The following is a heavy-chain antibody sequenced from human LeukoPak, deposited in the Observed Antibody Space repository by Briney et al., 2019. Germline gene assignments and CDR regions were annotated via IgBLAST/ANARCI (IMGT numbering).Heavy chain of an antibody. CDR3: AKSRSGWHPV. V-gene: IGHV3-30*18. Sequence: GGSLRLSCETSGFTFGSYAMHWVRQAPGKGPEWVAVVSYDGSNKYYADSVKDRFTISRDNSKNTLYLQIHILRAENTAVYYCAKSRSGWHPVWGQGTMVTVSS. CDR1: GFTFGSYA. D-gene: IGHD6-19*01. CDR2: VSYDGSNK. J-gene: IGHJ3*01.